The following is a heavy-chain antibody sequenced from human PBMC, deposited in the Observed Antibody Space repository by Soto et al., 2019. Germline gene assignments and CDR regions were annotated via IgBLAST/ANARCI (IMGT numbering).Heavy chain of an antibody. CDR1: GDSISSYY. J-gene: IGHJ4*02. CDR3: ARVPGL. V-gene: IGHV4-59*12. CDR2: ISNSGNT. Sequence: PSETLSLTCTVSGDSISSYYYNWIRQPPGKGLEWIGYISNSGNTNYNPSLKSRVTISVDRSKNQFSLKLSSVTAADTAVSYCARVPGLWGQGTLVTVAS.